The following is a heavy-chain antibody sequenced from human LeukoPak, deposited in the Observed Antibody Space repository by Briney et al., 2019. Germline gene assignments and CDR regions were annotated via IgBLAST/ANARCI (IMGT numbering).Heavy chain of an antibody. CDR1: GFTLSTYW. Sequence: PGGSLRLSCAASGFTLSTYWMTWVRQAPGKGLEWVANIKQDGSEENYVDSVKGRFTISRDNAKNPLYLQMSSLRADDTAVYYCARQTERDAYNRYWGQGTLVTASS. V-gene: IGHV3-7*05. D-gene: IGHD5-24*01. CDR3: ARQTERDAYNRY. CDR2: IKQDGSEE. J-gene: IGHJ4*02.